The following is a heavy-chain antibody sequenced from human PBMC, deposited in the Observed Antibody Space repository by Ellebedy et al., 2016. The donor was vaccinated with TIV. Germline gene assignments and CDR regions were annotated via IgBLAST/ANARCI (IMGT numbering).Heavy chain of an antibody. CDR2: VYFIGST. CDR3: VRHPTLGTLDY. CDR1: GGPITSGSYY. Sequence: MPSETLSLTCTVSGGPITSGSYYRAWIRQPPGKGLEWVGNVYFIGSTNYNPSLKSRVTISVDTSKNQFSLKLTSVTAADTAVYYCVRHPTLGTLDYWGQGAQVTVSS. J-gene: IGHJ4*02. D-gene: IGHD3-16*01. V-gene: IGHV4-39*01.